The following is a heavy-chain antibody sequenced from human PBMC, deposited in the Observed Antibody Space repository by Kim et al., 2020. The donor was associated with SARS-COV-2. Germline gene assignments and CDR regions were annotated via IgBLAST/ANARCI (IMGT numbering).Heavy chain of an antibody. CDR2: ISYDGSNK. D-gene: IGHD1-26*01. CDR3: ARPDSGSYSGAFDY. CDR1: GFTFSSYA. J-gene: IGHJ4*02. V-gene: IGHV3-30-3*01. Sequence: GGSLRLSCAASGFTFSSYAMHWVRQAPGKGLEWVAVISYDGSNKYYADSVKGRFTISRDNSKNTLYLQMNSLRAEDTAVYYCARPDSGSYSGAFDYWGQG.